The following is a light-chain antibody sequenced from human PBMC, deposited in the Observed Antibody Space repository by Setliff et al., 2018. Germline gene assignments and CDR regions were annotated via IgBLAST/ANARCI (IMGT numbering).Light chain of an antibody. V-gene: IGLV2-23*02. Sequence: LTQPASVSGSPGQSITISCTGTSSDVGSYNLASWYQQHPGKAPKLMIYEVSKRPSGVSNRFSGSKSGNTASLTISGLQAEDEADYYCCSYAGSSTWVFGGGTKVTVL. J-gene: IGLJ3*02. CDR2: EVS. CDR1: SSDVGSYNL. CDR3: CSYAGSSTWV.